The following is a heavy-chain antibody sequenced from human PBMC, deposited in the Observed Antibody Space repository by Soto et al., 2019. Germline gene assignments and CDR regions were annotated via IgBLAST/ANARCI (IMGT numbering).Heavy chain of an antibody. V-gene: IGHV4-61*05. Sequence: PSETLSLTCTVSGDSISSGAYYWGWIRQPPGRGLEWIGIIYYAGSTKYNPSLNSRVTISVDTSKNQFSLTVTSVTAADTAVYYCARRIVATETFDYWGQGTLVTVSS. J-gene: IGHJ4*02. CDR3: ARRIVATETFDY. CDR2: IYYAGST. D-gene: IGHD5-12*01. CDR1: GDSISSGAYY.